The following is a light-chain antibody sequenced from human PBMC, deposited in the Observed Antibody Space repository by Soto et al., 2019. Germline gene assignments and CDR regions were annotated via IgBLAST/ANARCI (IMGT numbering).Light chain of an antibody. CDR2: EVS. Sequence: QSALTQPASVSGSPGQSITISCTGTSSDVGGYNYVSWYQQHPGKAPKLIIYEVSNRPSGVSNRFSGSKSGNTASLNISGLQAEDEADYYCNSYTSKSTGVFGTGTKLTVL. J-gene: IGLJ1*01. CDR3: NSYTSKSTGV. CDR1: SSDVGGYNY. V-gene: IGLV2-14*01.